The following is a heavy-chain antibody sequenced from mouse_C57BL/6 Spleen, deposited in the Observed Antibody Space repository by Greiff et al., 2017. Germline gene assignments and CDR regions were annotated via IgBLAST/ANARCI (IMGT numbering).Heavy chain of an antibody. Sequence: EVKLMESGGGLVQPGGSLSLSCAASGFTFTDYYMSWVRQPPGKALEWLGFIRNKANGYTTEYSASVKGRFTISRDNSQSILYLQMNALRDEDSATYYGARYMDYDGSSPFDYWGQGTTLTVSS. D-gene: IGHD1-1*01. CDR2: IRNKANGYTT. J-gene: IGHJ2*01. CDR3: ARYMDYDGSSPFDY. CDR1: GFTFTDYY. V-gene: IGHV7-3*01.